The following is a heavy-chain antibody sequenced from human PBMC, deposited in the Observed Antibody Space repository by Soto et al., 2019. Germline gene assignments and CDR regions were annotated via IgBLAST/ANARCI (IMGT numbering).Heavy chain of an antibody. CDR3: ARGTDYADLGNAEYFHP. V-gene: IGHV3-30*03. CDR2: ISKDGSHS. D-gene: IGHD4-17*01. J-gene: IGHJ1*01. Sequence: QVQLVESGGGVVQPGRSLRLSCAASGFNFRTYGIHWVRQGPGKGLEWVALISKDGSHSYYAHSVKGRFTTSRDNSQNKAFLQVNSLRADDTAVYFCARGTDYADLGNAEYFHPWGQGTLVTVSS. CDR1: GFNFRTYG.